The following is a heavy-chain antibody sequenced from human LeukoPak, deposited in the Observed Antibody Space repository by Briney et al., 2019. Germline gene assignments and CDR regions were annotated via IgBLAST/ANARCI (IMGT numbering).Heavy chain of an antibody. CDR3: ARDLDARGWFDP. CDR1: GGSISSFSYY. Sequence: PSETLSLTCTVSGGSISSFSYYWGWIRQPPGKGLEWIGSIYYSGFTYYSPSLASRVTISVDTSKNQFSLNLSSVTAADTAVYYCARDLDARGWFDPWGQGTLVTVSS. CDR2: IYYSGFT. J-gene: IGHJ5*02. V-gene: IGHV4-39*07.